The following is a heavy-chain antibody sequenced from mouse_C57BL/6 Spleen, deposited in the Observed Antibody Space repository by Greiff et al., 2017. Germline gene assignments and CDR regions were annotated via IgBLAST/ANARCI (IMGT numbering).Heavy chain of an antibody. CDR3: TRKNYGSSPDGFAY. V-gene: IGHV1-15*01. J-gene: IGHJ3*01. Sequence: QVQLQQSGAELVRPGASVTLSCKASGYTFTDYEMHWVKQTPVHGLEWIGAIDPETGGTAYNQKFKGKAILTADKSSSTAYMALRSLTSEDSAVYYCTRKNYGSSPDGFAYWGQGTLVTVSA. CDR2: IDPETGGT. CDR1: GYTFTDYE. D-gene: IGHD1-1*01.